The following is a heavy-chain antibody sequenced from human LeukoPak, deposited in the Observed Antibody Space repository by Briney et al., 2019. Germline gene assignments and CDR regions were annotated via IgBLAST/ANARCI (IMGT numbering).Heavy chain of an antibody. CDR1: GFTFSSYS. J-gene: IGHJ4*02. D-gene: IGHD6-19*01. V-gene: IGHV3-23*01. Sequence: GGSLRLSCAASGFTFSSYSMNWVRQAPGKGLEWVSAISGSGGSTYYADSVKGRFTISRDNSKNTLYLQMNSLRAEDTAVYYCAKDAKSIAVAGSFDYWGQGTLVTVSS. CDR3: AKDAKSIAVAGSFDY. CDR2: ISGSGGST.